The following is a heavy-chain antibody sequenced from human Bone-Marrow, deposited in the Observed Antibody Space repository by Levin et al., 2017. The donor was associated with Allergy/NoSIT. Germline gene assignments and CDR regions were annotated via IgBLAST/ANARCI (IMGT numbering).Heavy chain of an antibody. Sequence: PGGSLRLSCAASGITFSNYAMHWVRQAPGKGLEWVAVISYDGANKYYAESVKGRFTISRDNSKNTLYLQMNSLRTEDTAVYYCARDMKIYCGGDCYAFDSWGQGTMVTVS. V-gene: IGHV3-30-3*01. J-gene: IGHJ3*02. CDR3: ARDMKIYCGGDCYAFDS. CDR2: ISYDGANK. D-gene: IGHD2-21*02. CDR1: GITFSNYA.